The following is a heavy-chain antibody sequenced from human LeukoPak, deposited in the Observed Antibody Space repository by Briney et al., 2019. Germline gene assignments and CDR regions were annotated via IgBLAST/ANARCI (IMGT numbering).Heavy chain of an antibody. CDR1: GFTFSNYA. Sequence: PGGSLRLSCAASGFTFSNYAMNWVRQAPGKGLEWVSSISRSGGSTFYADSVKDRFTISRDNSKNTLYLQMNSLRAEDTAVYYCAKAPRFGDHATEYYYYYMDVWGKGTTVTVSS. J-gene: IGHJ6*03. CDR2: ISRSGGST. V-gene: IGHV3-23*01. CDR3: AKAPRFGDHATEYYYYYMDV. D-gene: IGHD3-3*01.